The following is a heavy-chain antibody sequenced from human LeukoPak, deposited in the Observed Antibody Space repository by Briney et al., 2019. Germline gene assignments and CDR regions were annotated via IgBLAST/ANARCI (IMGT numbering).Heavy chain of an antibody. V-gene: IGHV1-8*01. CDR1: GXXFTSYD. Sequence: GXXFTSYDINWVRQATXQGLEWXGWMNPNSGNTGYAQKFQGRVTITRNTSISTAYMELSSLRSEDTAVYYCARGGFGYNPLDYWGQGTLVTVSS. CDR3: ARGGFGYNPLDY. J-gene: IGHJ4*02. CDR2: MNPNSGNT. D-gene: IGHD5-24*01.